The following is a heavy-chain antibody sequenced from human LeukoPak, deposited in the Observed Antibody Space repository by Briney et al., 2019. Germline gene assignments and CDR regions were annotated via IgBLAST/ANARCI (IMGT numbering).Heavy chain of an antibody. CDR3: ARFFYDSSGYYYFDY. D-gene: IGHD3-22*01. CDR1: GGSISGYY. V-gene: IGHV4-59*01. CDR2: IYYSGST. Sequence: SETLSLTCTVSGGSISGYYWNWIRQPPGKGLEWIGYIYYSGSTNYNPSLRSRVTISVDTSKNQFSVKLSSVTAADTAVYYCARFFYDSSGYYYFDYWGQGTLVTVSS. J-gene: IGHJ4*02.